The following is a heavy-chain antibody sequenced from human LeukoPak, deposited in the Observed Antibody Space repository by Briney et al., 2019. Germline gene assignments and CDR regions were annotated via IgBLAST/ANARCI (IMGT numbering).Heavy chain of an antibody. CDR3: ARGDPPGYCSSTSCPHYYMDV. J-gene: IGHJ6*03. V-gene: IGHV1-18*01. Sequence: ASVKVSCKASGYTFTSYGISWVRQAPGQGLEWMGWISAYNGNTNYAQKLQGRVTMTTDTSTSTAYMELRSLRSDDTAVYYCARGDPPGYCSSTSCPHYYMDVWGKGTTVTVSS. D-gene: IGHD2-2*01. CDR1: GYTFTSYG. CDR2: ISAYNGNT.